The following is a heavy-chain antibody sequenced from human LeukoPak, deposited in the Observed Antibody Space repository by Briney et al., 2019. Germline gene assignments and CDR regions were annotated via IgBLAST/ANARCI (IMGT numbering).Heavy chain of an antibody. D-gene: IGHD6-13*01. CDR2: ICYSGST. V-gene: IGHV4-59*01. CDR3: ARGYSSWNP. J-gene: IGHJ1*01. Sequence: SETLSLTCTVSGGSISIYYWSWIRQPPGKGLEWIGYICYSGSTNYNPSLKSRVTISVDTSKNQFSLKLSSVTAADTAVYYCARGYSSWNPWGQGTLVTVSS. CDR1: GGSISIYY.